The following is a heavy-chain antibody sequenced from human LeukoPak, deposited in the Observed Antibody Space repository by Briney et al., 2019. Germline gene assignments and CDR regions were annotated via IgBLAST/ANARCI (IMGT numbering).Heavy chain of an antibody. Sequence: ASVKVSCKASGGTFSSYAFNWVRQAPGQGLEWMGGIIPIFGKTNYAQKFQARVTITADESTNTAYMELSSLRSEDTAMYYCARVVRKSGYYYDDGFDIWGQGTKVTVSS. CDR2: IIPIFGKT. D-gene: IGHD3-22*01. J-gene: IGHJ3*02. V-gene: IGHV1-69*01. CDR3: ARVVRKSGYYYDDGFDI. CDR1: GGTFSSYA.